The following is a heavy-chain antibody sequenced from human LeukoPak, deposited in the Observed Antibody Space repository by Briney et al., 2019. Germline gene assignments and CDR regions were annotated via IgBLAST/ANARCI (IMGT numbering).Heavy chain of an antibody. J-gene: IGHJ4*02. CDR2: ISSSGSYI. V-gene: IGHV3-21*01. D-gene: IGHD6-6*01. Sequence: GGSLRLSCAASGFTFSSYSMNWVRQAPGKGLEWVSAISSSGSYIYYADSVKGRFTISRDNAKNSLYLQMNSLRAEDTAVYCCARGATYSSSSPDYWGQGTLVTVSS. CDR3: ARGATYSSSSPDY. CDR1: GFTFSSYS.